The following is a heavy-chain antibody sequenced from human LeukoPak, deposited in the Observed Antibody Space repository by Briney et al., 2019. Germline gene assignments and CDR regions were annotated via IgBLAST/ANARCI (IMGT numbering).Heavy chain of an antibody. J-gene: IGHJ3*02. CDR2: IYYSGST. CDR3: ARWIRVDTAMRGSFDI. D-gene: IGHD5-18*01. Sequence: PSETLSLTCTVSGGSISSYYWSWIRQPPGKGLEWIGYIYYSGSTNYNPPLKSRVTISVDTSKNQFSLKLSSVTAADTAVYYCARWIRVDTAMRGSFDIWGQGTMVTVSS. CDR1: GGSISSYY. V-gene: IGHV4-59*01.